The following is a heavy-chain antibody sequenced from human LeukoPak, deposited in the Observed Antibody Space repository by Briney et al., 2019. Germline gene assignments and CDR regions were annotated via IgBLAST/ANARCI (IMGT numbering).Heavy chain of an antibody. CDR2: IYYSGST. Sequence: SETLSLTCTVSGVSISSSNSYWGWIRQPPGKGLEWIGSIYYSGSTYYNPSLKSRITISVDTSKNQFSLKLSSVTAADTAVYYCARGRRGYSYGRLSHYFDYWGQGTLVTVSS. V-gene: IGHV4-39*07. J-gene: IGHJ4*02. CDR1: GVSISSSNSY. D-gene: IGHD5-18*01. CDR3: ARGRRGYSYGRLSHYFDY.